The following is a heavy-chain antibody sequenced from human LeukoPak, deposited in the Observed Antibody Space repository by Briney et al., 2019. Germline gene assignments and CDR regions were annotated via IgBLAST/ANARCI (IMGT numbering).Heavy chain of an antibody. CDR3: AKDKEHAFDM. Sequence: SGGSLRLSCAASGYTFSYYGMHWVRQAPGKGLEWVAFIRHDETNKYYADSVQGRFSISRDKSKKTLYLQMNSLRAEDTAVYYCAKDKEHAFDMWGQGTMVIVSS. J-gene: IGHJ3*02. CDR1: GYTFSYYG. D-gene: IGHD1-1*01. CDR2: IRHDETNK. V-gene: IGHV3-30*02.